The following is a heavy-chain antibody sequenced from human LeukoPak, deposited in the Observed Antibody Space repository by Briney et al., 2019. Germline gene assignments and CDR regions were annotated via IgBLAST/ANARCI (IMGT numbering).Heavy chain of an antibody. CDR1: GFTFSIFG. Sequence: GGSLRLSCAASGFTFSIFGMRWVRQAPGKGLEWVAYIQHDGGNQHYADSVKGRFTISRDNSKNTLYLQMNTLKVEDTAVYYCAKKKAGNGDRFDYWGQGTLLTVSS. D-gene: IGHD2-21*02. V-gene: IGHV3-30*02. J-gene: IGHJ4*02. CDR2: IQHDGGNQ. CDR3: AKKKAGNGDRFDY.